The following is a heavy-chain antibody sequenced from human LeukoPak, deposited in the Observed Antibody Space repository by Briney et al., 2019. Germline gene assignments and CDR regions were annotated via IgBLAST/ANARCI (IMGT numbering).Heavy chain of an antibody. Sequence: PGGSLRLSCAASGFTFSSYGMHWVRQAPGKGLEWVAFIRYDGSNKYYADSVKGRFTISRDNAKNSLYLQMNSLRAEDTAVYYCARDYGDYGPDGYWGQGTLVTVSS. CDR3: ARDYGDYGPDGY. CDR2: IRYDGSNK. V-gene: IGHV3-30*02. J-gene: IGHJ4*02. CDR1: GFTFSSYG. D-gene: IGHD4-17*01.